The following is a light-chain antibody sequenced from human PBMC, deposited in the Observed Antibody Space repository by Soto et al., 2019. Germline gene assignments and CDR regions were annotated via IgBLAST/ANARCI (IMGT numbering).Light chain of an antibody. CDR1: SSNIGAGYD. Sequence: QSVLTQPPSVSGAPGQRVTITCTGSSSNIGAGYDVHWYQQLPGTSPKLLIYGNTNRPSGVPDRFSGSNSGTSASATLALTGLQAGDEAEYYCQSYNSSLSTYVFGPGTKLTVL. CDR3: QSYNSSLSTYV. V-gene: IGLV1-40*01. CDR2: GNT. J-gene: IGLJ1*01.